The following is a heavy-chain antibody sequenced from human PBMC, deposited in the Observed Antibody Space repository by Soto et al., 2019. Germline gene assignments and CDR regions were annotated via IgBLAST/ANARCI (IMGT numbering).Heavy chain of an antibody. V-gene: IGHV3-30*18. CDR1: GFTFSSYC. Sequence: GGSLILSCAASGFTFSSYCLHWVRQAPGKGLEWVAVISYDGSNKHYADSVKGRFTISRDNSKNTLDLQMNSLRAEDTAVYYCAKDTYYYDRSGYYTYDYWGQGTQVTVSS. J-gene: IGHJ4*02. CDR2: ISYDGSNK. D-gene: IGHD3-22*01. CDR3: AKDTYYYDRSGYYTYDY.